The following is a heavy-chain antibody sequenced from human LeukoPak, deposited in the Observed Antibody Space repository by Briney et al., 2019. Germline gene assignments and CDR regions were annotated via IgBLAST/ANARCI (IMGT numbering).Heavy chain of an antibody. V-gene: IGHV4-59*08. CDR1: GGSISCHY. CDR2: IYYSGST. J-gene: IGHJ4*02. CDR3: ARGPSMPKGFDY. Sequence: SETLSLTCTVSGGSISCHYWSWIRQPPGKGLEWIGYIYYSGSTNYNPSLKSRVTISVDTSKNQFSLKLSSVTAADTAVYYCARGPSMPKGFDYWGQGTLVTVSS. D-gene: IGHD2-2*01.